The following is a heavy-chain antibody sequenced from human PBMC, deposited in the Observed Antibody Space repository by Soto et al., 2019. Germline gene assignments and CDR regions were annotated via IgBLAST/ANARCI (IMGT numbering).Heavy chain of an antibody. CDR2: ISAYNGNT. D-gene: IGHD2-2*01. Sequence: GASVKVSCKASCYTFSHSGISWGGQAPGQGPEWMGWISAYNGNTNYAQKLQGRVTMTTDTSTSTAYMELRSLRSDDTAVYYCARHVGYCISTSCYAAYYYYYGMDVWGQGTTVTVSS. J-gene: IGHJ6*02. CDR1: CYTFSHSG. CDR3: ARHVGYCISTSCYAAYYYYYGMDV. V-gene: IGHV1-18*01.